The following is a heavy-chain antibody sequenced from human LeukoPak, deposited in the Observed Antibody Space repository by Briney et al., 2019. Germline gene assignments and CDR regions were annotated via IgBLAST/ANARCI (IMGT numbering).Heavy chain of an antibody. J-gene: IGHJ4*02. Sequence: SETLSLTCTVSGGSISSTSYYWGWIRPPPGKGLEWIGTMSYSGPTYSHPSLNSRVTISADTSKNQFSLKLSSVTAADTAVYYRARRRGSHYCDYWGQGTRVSVSS. V-gene: IGHV4-39*01. CDR3: ARRRGSHYCDY. CDR2: MSYSGPT. D-gene: IGHD3-16*01. CDR1: GGSISSTSYY.